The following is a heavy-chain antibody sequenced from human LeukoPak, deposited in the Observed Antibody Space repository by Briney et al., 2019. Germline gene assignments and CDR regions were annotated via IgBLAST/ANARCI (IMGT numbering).Heavy chain of an antibody. CDR1: GFTVSSNY. J-gene: IGHJ5*02. V-gene: IGHV3-53*01. CDR2: IYSGGST. CDR3: ARDGRGENWFDP. D-gene: IGHD3-10*01. Sequence: PGGSLRLSCAASGFTVSSNYMSWVRQAPGKELEGVSVIYSGGSTYYADSVKGRFTISRDNSKNTLYLQMNGLRAEDTAVYYCARDGRGENWFDPWGQGTLVTVSS.